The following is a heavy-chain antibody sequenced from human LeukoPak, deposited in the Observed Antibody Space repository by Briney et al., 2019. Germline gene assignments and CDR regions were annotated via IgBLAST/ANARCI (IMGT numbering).Heavy chain of an antibody. CDR1: GGSFSGYY. V-gene: IGHV4-34*01. CDR2: INHSGST. CDR3: ASRANPWFDP. Sequence: PSETLSLTCAVYGGSFSGYYWSWIRQPPGKGLEWIGEINHSGSTNYNPSLKSRVTISVDTSKNQFSLKLSSVTAADTAVYYCASRANPWFDPWGQGTLVTVSS. J-gene: IGHJ5*02.